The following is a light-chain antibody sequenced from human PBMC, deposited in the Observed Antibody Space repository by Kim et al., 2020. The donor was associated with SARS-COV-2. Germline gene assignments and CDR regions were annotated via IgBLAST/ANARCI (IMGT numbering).Light chain of an antibody. CDR3: QQYNKWPT. CDR1: QSISIN. Sequence: SVPPGERATLSCRASQSISINLAWYQQKPGQAPRLLIYGASTRATGVPARFSGSGSGTEFTLTVSSLQSEDFAVYYCQQYNKWPTFGGGTKVDIK. J-gene: IGKJ4*01. V-gene: IGKV3-15*01. CDR2: GAS.